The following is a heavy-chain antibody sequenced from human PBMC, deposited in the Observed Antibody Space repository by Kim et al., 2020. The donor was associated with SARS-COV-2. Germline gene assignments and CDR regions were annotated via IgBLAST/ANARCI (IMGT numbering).Heavy chain of an antibody. D-gene: IGHD2-8*02. J-gene: IGHJ1*01. Sequence: SETLCLTCNVSGGSMNRYYWNWVRQPPGKGLEWMGYMSYRGNSDYNPSLKSRVTISVDMSKNQVSLKLTSVTAADTAMYYCARDDTGTEYFQVCGQGALV. V-gene: IGHV4-59*01. CDR3: ARDDTGTEYFQV. CDR2: MSYRGNS. CDR1: GGSMNRYY.